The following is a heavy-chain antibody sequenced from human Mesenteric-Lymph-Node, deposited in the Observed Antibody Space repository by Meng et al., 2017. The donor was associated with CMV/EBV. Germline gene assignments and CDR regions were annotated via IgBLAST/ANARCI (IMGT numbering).Heavy chain of an antibody. CDR2: IWYDGSSK. J-gene: IGHJ6*02. V-gene: IGHV3-33*06. CDR3: AKGDDYMRSYYSGMDV. D-gene: IGHD4-11*01. CDR1: GFTFSNYG. Sequence: GESLKISCAASGFTFSNYGVHWVRQAPGKGLEWVAVIWYDGSSKYYADSVKGRFTISRDNSKTTRSLQMNSRRAEDTAVYYCAKGDDYMRSYYSGMDVWGQGTTVTVSS.